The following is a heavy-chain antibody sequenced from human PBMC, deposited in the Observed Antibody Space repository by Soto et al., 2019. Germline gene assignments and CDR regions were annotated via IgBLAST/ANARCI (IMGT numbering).Heavy chain of an antibody. CDR3: ARQIYDSDTGPNFQYYFDS. V-gene: IGHV5-10-1*01. CDR2: IDPSDSQT. J-gene: IGHJ4*02. CDR1: GYSFAGYW. D-gene: IGHD3-22*01. Sequence: GGSLKISCNGSGYSFAGYWITWVRQKPGKGLEWMGRIDPSDSQTYYSPSFRGHVTISATKSITTVFLQWSSLRASDTAMYYCARQIYDSDTGPNFQYYFDSWGQGTPVTVSS.